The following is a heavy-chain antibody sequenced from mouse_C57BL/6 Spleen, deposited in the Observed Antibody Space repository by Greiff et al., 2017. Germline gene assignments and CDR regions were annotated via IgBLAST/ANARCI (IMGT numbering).Heavy chain of an antibody. CDR1: GYTFTSYW. CDR2: IYPGSGST. Sequence: QVQLQQPGAELVKPGASVKMSCKASGYTFTSYWITWVKQRPGQGLEWIGDIYPGSGSTNYNEKFKSKATLTVDTSSSTAYMQLSSLTSEDSAVYYCAREGSNYEYFDVWGTGTTVTVSS. D-gene: IGHD2-5*01. V-gene: IGHV1-55*01. CDR3: AREGSNYEYFDV. J-gene: IGHJ1*03.